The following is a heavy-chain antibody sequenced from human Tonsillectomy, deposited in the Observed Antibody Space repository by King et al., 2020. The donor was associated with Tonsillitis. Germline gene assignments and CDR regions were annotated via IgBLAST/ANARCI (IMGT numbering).Heavy chain of an antibody. J-gene: IGHJ5*02. Sequence: QLVQSGAEVKKPGSSVKVSCKASGGTFSSNAISWVRQAPGQGLEWMGGIIPIFGTANYAQKFQGRVTITADKSTSTAYMELSSLRSEDTAVYYCARMTRYCSGGSCFNWFDPWGQGTLVTVSS. CDR1: GGTFSSNA. CDR2: IIPIFGTA. V-gene: IGHV1-69*14. CDR3: ARMTRYCSGGSCFNWFDP. D-gene: IGHD2-15*01.